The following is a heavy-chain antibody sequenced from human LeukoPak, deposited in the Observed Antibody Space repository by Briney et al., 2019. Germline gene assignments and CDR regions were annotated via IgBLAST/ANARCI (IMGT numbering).Heavy chain of an antibody. CDR2: ISGSGGST. V-gene: IGHV3-23*01. J-gene: IGHJ4*02. CDR3: AAGSLDYEFYFDY. D-gene: IGHD3/OR15-3a*01. Sequence: GGSLRLSCEASGFTFSTYGINWVRQAPGKGLEWVSAISGSGGSTYYADSVKGRFTISRDNSKNTLWLQMNSLRAEDTAVYYCAAGSLDYEFYFDYWGQGTLVTVSS. CDR1: GFTFSTYG.